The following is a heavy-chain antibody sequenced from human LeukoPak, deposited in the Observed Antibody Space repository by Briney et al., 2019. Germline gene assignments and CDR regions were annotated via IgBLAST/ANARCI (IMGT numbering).Heavy chain of an antibody. D-gene: IGHD2-15*01. Sequence: SETLSLTCTVSGGSISSGSYFWSWIRQPAGKGLEWIGRIYTSGSTNYNPPLKSRVTISVDTSKNQFSLKLSSVTAADTAVYYCASDRIEADAFDIWGQGTMVTVSS. CDR1: GGSISSGSYF. CDR2: IYTSGST. CDR3: ASDRIEADAFDI. J-gene: IGHJ3*02. V-gene: IGHV4-61*02.